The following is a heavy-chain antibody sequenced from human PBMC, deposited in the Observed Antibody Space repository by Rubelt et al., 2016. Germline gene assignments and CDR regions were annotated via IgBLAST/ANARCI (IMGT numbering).Heavy chain of an antibody. Sequence: QVQLQESGPGLVKPSETLSLACTVSGDSSTAYSWSWIRQPPGKGLEWIGYIYPSGTTNYSPSLKSRVTMSVDTSKNQFSRRLTSVTAADTAVYYCATTKVGTVYVPNWGQGTLVTVSS. CDR2: IYPSGTT. CDR1: GDSSTAYS. V-gene: IGHV4-4*08. D-gene: IGHD1-26*01. CDR3: ATTKVGTVYVPN. J-gene: IGHJ4*02.